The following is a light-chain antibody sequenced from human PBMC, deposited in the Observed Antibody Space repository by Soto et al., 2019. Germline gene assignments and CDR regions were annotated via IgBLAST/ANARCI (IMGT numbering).Light chain of an antibody. CDR1: QSISSY. CDR3: QQSYSTPRT. Sequence: DIQMTQSPSSLSASVGDRVTITCRASQSISSYLNWYQQKPGKAPKLLIYAASSLQSGVPSRFSGSGSGTDFTPTISSLQPEDFATYYGQQSYSTPRTLGQGTKLEIK. J-gene: IGKJ2*01. V-gene: IGKV1-39*01. CDR2: AAS.